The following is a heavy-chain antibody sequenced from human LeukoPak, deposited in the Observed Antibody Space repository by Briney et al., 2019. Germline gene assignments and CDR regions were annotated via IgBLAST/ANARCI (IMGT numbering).Heavy chain of an antibody. CDR2: INPNSGNT. D-gene: IGHD1-14*01. V-gene: IGHV1-8*03. CDR1: GYTFTSYD. Sequence: ASVKVSCKASGYTFTSYDINWVRQATGQGLEWMGWINPNSGNTGYAQKFQGRVTITRNTSISTAYMEPSSLRSEDTAVYYCARGRYSRNINWFDPWGQGTLVTVSS. J-gene: IGHJ5*02. CDR3: ARGRYSRNINWFDP.